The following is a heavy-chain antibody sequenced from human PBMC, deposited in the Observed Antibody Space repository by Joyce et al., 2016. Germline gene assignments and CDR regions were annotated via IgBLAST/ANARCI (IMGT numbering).Heavy chain of an antibody. J-gene: IGHJ4*02. V-gene: IGHV3-48*03. CDR3: TTPSCAN. Sequence: EVQLVESGGGLVQPGGSLRLSCAASGIIFSNKEMNWVRQAPGKGLEWCSSINSDDSRIHYADSVRGRFTISRDNARNSLYLEMNSLRVEDTAIYYCTTPSCANWGQGSLVTVSS. CDR1: GIIFSNKE. D-gene: IGHD2-2*01. CDR2: INSDDSRI.